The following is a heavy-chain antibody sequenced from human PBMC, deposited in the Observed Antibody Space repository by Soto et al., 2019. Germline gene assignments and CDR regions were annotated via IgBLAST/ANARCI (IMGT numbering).Heavy chain of an antibody. Sequence: SESLSLTCAVSVGSFTSNNWWTWVRQPPGQGLEWIGEIYRTWSTNYNPSLKSRVTISLDKSENQFSLKVTSLTAADTAVYYCASRDPGTSVDYWGQGTLVTVSS. CDR1: VGSFTSNNW. D-gene: IGHD1-7*01. CDR3: ASRDPGTSVDY. CDR2: IYRTWST. V-gene: IGHV4-4*02. J-gene: IGHJ4*02.